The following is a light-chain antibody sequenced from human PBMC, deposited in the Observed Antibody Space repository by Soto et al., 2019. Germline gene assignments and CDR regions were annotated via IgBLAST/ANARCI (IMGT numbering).Light chain of an antibody. CDR2: GAS. V-gene: IGKV3-15*01. CDR1: QSISDT. J-gene: IGKJ1*01. Sequence: EIVMTQSPATLSVSPGGRATLSCRASQSISDTLAWYQQKPGQAPRLLIYGASRRATGIPARFSGSRSGTEFTLTISSLQSEDFAVYYCQQYNNRPPWTFGQGTKV. CDR3: QQYNNRPPWT.